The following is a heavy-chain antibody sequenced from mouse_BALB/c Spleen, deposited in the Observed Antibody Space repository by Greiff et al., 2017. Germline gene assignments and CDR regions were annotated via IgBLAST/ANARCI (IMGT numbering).Heavy chain of an antibody. V-gene: IGHV3-6*02. J-gene: IGHJ4*01. D-gene: IGHD2-13*01. CDR1: GYSITSGYY. Sequence: EVKLEESGPGLVKPSQSLSLTCSVTGYSITSGYYWNWIRQFPGNKLEWMGYISYDGSNNYNPSLKNRISITRDTSTNQFFLKLNSVTTEDTATYYCARGGLEDAMDYWGQGTSVTVSS. CDR3: ARGGLEDAMDY. CDR2: ISYDGSN.